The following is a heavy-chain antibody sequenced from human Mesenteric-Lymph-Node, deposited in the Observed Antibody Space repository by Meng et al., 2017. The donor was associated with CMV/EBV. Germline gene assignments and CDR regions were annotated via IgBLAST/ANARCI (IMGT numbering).Heavy chain of an antibody. V-gene: IGHV4-34*01. CDR3: ARAPDSSGYFGRPKRRNYWYFDL. D-gene: IGHD3-22*01. CDR2: INHSGST. Sequence: YYWSWIRQPPGKGLEWIGEINHSGSTNYNPSLKSRVTISVDTSKNQFSLKLSSVTAADTAVYYCARAPDSSGYFGRPKRRNYWYFDLWGRGTLVTVSS. J-gene: IGHJ2*01. CDR1: YY.